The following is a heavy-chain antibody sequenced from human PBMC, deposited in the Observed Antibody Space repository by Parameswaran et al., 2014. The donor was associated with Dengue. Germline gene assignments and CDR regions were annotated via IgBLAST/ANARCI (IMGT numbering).Heavy chain of an antibody. D-gene: IGHD3-10*01. J-gene: IGHJ4*02. V-gene: IGHV4-34*01. CDR2: INHSGST. Sequence: VRQAPGRAGVDWEINHSGSTNYNPSLKSRVTISVDTSKNQFSLKLSSVTAADTAVYYCARGGPMVRGVIISYPHYFDYWGQGTLVTVSS. CDR3: ARGGPMVRGVIISYPHYFDY.